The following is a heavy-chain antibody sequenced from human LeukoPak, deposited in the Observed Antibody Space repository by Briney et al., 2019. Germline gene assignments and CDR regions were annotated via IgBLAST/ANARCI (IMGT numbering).Heavy chain of an antibody. V-gene: IGHV3-9*01. J-gene: IGHJ4*02. CDR1: GFTFDDYA. CDR2: VSWNSGSI. CDR3: AKAYSSGYFDY. Sequence: GGSLRLSCAASGFTFDDYAMHWVRQAPGKGLEWVSGVSWNSGSIGYADSVKGRFTISRDNAKNSLYLQMNSLRAEDTALYYCAKAYSSGYFDYWGQGTLVTVSS. D-gene: IGHD6-19*01.